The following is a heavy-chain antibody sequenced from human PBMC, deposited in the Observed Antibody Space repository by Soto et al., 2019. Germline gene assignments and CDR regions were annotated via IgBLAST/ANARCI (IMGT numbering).Heavy chain of an antibody. J-gene: IGHJ3*02. Sequence: PGGSLRLSCAASGFTFSDYYMSWIRQAPGKGLEWVSYISSSGSTIYYADSVKGRFTISRDNAKNSLYLQMNSLRAEDTAVYYCARAESKDDSSGYYLENAFDIWGQGTMVTVSS. CDR1: GFTFSDYY. CDR3: ARAESKDDSSGYYLENAFDI. D-gene: IGHD3-22*01. CDR2: ISSSGSTI. V-gene: IGHV3-11*01.